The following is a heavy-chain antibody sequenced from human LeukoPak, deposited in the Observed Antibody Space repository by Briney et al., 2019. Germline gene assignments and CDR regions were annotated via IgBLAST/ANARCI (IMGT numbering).Heavy chain of an antibody. J-gene: IGHJ4*02. D-gene: IGHD6-19*01. V-gene: IGHV3-23*01. CDR3: AKGRLKQSGWLVPYYFDY. CDR2: ISGSGGST. Sequence: PGGSLRLSCAASGFTFSSYAMSWVRQAPGKGLEWVSAISGSGGSTYYADSVKGRFTISRDNSKNTLYLQMNSLRAEDTAVYYCAKGRLKQSGWLVPYYFDYWGQGTLVTVSS. CDR1: GFTFSSYA.